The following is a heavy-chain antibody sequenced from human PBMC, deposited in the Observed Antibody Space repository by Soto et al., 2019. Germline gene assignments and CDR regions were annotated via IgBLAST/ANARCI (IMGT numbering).Heavy chain of an antibody. CDR3: ATPRDYDHGGYYLTFDY. CDR1: GGTFSSYA. Sequence: HVQLVQSGAEVTKPGSSVKVSCKASGGTFSSYAISWVRQAHGQGLEWMGGIIPIFGTPKYAQKFQGRVTIIADESTTTAYMELTRLRTEDTSVYYCATPRDYDHGGYYLTFDYWGQGTLVTVSS. CDR2: IIPIFGTP. D-gene: IGHD3-22*01. V-gene: IGHV1-69*01. J-gene: IGHJ4*02.